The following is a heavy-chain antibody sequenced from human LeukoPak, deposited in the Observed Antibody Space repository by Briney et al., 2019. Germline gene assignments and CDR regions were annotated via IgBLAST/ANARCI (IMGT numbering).Heavy chain of an antibody. J-gene: IGHJ5*02. CDR2: ISAYNGNT. CDR3: ARDYDIVVVPAAMVGFDP. CDR1: GYTFTSYG. D-gene: IGHD2-2*01. V-gene: IGHV1-18*01. Sequence: ASVKVSCKASGYTFTSYGISWVGQAPGQGLEWMGWISAYNGNTNYAQKLQGRVTMTTDTSTSTAYMELRSLRSDDTAVYYCARDYDIVVVPAAMVGFDPWGQGTLVTVSS.